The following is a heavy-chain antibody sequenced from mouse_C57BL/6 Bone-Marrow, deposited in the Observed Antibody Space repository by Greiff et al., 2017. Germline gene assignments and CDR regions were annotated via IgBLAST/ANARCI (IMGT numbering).Heavy chain of an antibody. CDR2: INPYNGGT. J-gene: IGHJ3*01. CDR1: GYTFTDYY. Sequence: VHMKQSGPVLVKPGASVKMSCKASGYTFTDYYMNWVKQSHGKSLEWIGVINPYNGGTSYNQKFKGKATLTVDKSSSTAYMELNSLTAEDSAVYYCARRYGNYEFAYWGQGTLVTVSA. D-gene: IGHD2-1*01. CDR3: ARRYGNYEFAY. V-gene: IGHV1-19*01.